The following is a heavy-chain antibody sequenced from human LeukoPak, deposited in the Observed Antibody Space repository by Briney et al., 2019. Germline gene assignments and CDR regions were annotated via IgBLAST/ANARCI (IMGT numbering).Heavy chain of an antibody. J-gene: IGHJ4*02. CDR2: INHSGST. CDR1: GGSFSGYY. D-gene: IGHD3-10*01. V-gene: IGHV4-34*01. Sequence: SETLSLTCAVYGGSFSGYYWSWIRQPPGKGLEWIGEINHSGSTNYNPSLKSRVTISVDTSKNQFSLKLSSVTAADTAVYYCARGPILWFGELSCRFDYWGQGTLVTVSS. CDR3: ARGPILWFGELSCRFDY.